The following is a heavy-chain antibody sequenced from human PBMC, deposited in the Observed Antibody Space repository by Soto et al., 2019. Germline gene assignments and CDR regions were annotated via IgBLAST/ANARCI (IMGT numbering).Heavy chain of an antibody. J-gene: IGHJ4*02. D-gene: IGHD6-13*01. Sequence: QVHLVESGGGVVQPGGSLRLSCAASGFTFSSYAMHWVRQAPGKGLEWVAAIWYDGTNKYYADSVKGRFAISRDNSKTTLYLQMHSLRPEDTAVYYCATLGSSGSWDPVDYSGQGTLVTVSS. CDR1: GFTFSSYA. CDR3: ATLGSSGSWDPVDY. CDR2: IWYDGTNK. V-gene: IGHV3-30*09.